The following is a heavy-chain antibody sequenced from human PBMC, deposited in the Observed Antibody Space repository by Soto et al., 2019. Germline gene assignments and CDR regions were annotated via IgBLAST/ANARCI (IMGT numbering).Heavy chain of an antibody. Sequence: PSETLSLTCSGSGGSINSYWWSWIRQPAGKGLEWIGRVYSSGTTDYNPSLNSRATLSVETSKNQFSLKLSSVTAADTAVYYCARDIGSYAYGEGYWGQGIQVPVSS. CDR2: VYSSGTT. D-gene: IGHD3-10*01. CDR3: ARDIGSYAYGEGY. V-gene: IGHV4-4*07. CDR1: GGSINSYW. J-gene: IGHJ4*02.